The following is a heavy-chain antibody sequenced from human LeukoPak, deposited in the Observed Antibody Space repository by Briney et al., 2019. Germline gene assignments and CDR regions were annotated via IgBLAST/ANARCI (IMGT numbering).Heavy chain of an antibody. V-gene: IGHV3-33*03. D-gene: IGHD1-26*01. CDR3: AKDVGRGWDYFDS. Sequence: GGSLRLSCAASGFSFSNYGMHWVRQAPGKGLEWVAVFWFDGSNSYYADSVKGRFTISRDESKNTLYLQMSSLRAEDTAVYYCAKDVGRGWDYFDSWGQGSLVTVPS. J-gene: IGHJ4*02. CDR1: GFSFSNYG. CDR2: FWFDGSNS.